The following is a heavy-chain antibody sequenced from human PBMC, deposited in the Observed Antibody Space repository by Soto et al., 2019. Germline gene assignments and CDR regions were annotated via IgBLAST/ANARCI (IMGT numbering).Heavy chain of an antibody. D-gene: IGHD5-18*01. CDR3: SRGILV. CDR2: ISYGGST. V-gene: IGHV4-31*03. Sequence: SETLSLTCTVSGVSINSGGYCWSWIRQHPGKGLDWIGCISYGGSTSYNPSLKSRVTISVDASKNQFSLKLTSVTAADTAVYYCSRGILVWGQGALVTVSS. J-gene: IGHJ4*02. CDR1: GVSINSGGYC.